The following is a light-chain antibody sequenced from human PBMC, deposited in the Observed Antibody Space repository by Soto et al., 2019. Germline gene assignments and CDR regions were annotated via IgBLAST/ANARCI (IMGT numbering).Light chain of an antibody. V-gene: IGLV2-23*01. J-gene: IGLJ2*01. CDR2: EGT. CDR1: STDFENYNL. CDR3: SSYAGSSARVV. Sequence: QSALTQPASVSGSPGQSITISCTRSSTDFENYNLVSWYQHCPDKAPKLIIYEGTKRPSEISDRFSGSESDITASLIISGLQPEDEADYSCSSYAGSSARVVFGGGTKVTVL.